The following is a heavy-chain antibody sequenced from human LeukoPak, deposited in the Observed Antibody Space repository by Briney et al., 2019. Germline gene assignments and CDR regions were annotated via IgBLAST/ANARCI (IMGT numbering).Heavy chain of an antibody. D-gene: IGHD1-1*01. CDR1: GFTFSSYW. J-gene: IGHJ3*02. V-gene: IGHV3-7*03. CDR3: ARSNWNEAFDI. CDR2: IKQDGSER. Sequence: GGSLRLSCAASGFTFSSYWMSWVRQAPGKGLEWVANIKQDGSERYYVDSVKGRFTISRDNAKNSLYLQMNSLRAEDTAVYYCARSNWNEAFDIWGQGTMVTVSS.